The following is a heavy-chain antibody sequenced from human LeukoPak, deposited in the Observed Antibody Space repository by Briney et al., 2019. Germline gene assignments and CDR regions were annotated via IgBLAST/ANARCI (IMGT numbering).Heavy chain of an antibody. V-gene: IGHV1-18*04. J-gene: IGHJ4*02. CDR3: AGSGDIVATKSFDY. CDR2: ISAYNGNT. Sequence: ASAKVSCKASGYTFTSYYMHWVRQAPGQGLEWMGWISAYNGNTNYAQKFQGRVTMTTDTSTSTAYMELRSLRSDDTAVYYCAGSGDIVATKSFDYWGQGTLVTVSS. CDR1: GYTFTSYY. D-gene: IGHD5-12*01.